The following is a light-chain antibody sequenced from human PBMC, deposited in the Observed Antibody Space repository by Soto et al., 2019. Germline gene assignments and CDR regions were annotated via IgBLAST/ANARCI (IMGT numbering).Light chain of an antibody. Sequence: EIVLTQSPGTLSLSPWERATLSCRASQSVTSSYLAWWQQKPGQAPRLLIYDASNRATGIPARFSGSGSGTDFTLTIRSLQPGDFATYYCQQYNSYPRTFGQGTKVDIK. CDR1: QSVTSSY. CDR3: QQYNSYPRT. V-gene: IGKV3-20*01. J-gene: IGKJ1*01. CDR2: DAS.